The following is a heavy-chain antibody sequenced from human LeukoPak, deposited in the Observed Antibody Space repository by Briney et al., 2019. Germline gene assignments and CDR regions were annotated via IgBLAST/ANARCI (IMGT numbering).Heavy chain of an antibody. D-gene: IGHD4-23*01. CDR1: GFTFSGYA. CDR3: AKNGRWQAYYFDY. CDR2: ISGGGGNT. J-gene: IGHJ4*02. V-gene: IGHV3-23*01. Sequence: PGASLRLSCAASGFTFSGYAMSWVRQAPGKGLEWVSSISGGGGNTYYADSVKGRFTISRDNSKNTLYLQMNSLRAEDTAVYYCAKNGRWQAYYFDYWDQGTLVTVSS.